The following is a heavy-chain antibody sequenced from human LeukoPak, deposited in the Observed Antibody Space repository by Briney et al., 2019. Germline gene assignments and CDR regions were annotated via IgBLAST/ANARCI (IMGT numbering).Heavy chain of an antibody. CDR3: ASVRGYSSSRFDY. CDR1: GFTFSDYY. CDR2: ISSSSSYT. D-gene: IGHD6-13*01. Sequence: PGGSLRLSCAASGFTFSDYYMSWIRQAPGKGLEWVSYISSSSSYTNYADFVKGRFTISRDNAKNSLYLQMNSLRAEDTAVYYCASVRGYSSSRFDYWGQGTLVTVSS. J-gene: IGHJ4*02. V-gene: IGHV3-11*06.